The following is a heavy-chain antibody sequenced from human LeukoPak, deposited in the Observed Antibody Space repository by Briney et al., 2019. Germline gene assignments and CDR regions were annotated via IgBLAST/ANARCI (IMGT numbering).Heavy chain of an antibody. Sequence: SETLSLTCTVSGGSISSSSYYWGWIRQPPGKGLEWIGSIYYSGSTYYNPSLNSRVTISVDTSKNQFSLKLSSVPAADTAVYYCARQGVPANFYFDSWGQGTLVTVSS. CDR1: GGSISSSSYY. V-gene: IGHV4-39*01. D-gene: IGHD2-2*01. CDR3: ARQGVPANFYFDS. CDR2: IYYSGST. J-gene: IGHJ4*02.